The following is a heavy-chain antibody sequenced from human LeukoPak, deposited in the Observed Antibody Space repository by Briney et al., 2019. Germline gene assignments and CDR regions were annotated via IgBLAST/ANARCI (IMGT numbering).Heavy chain of an antibody. CDR2: IDKSGTNI. V-gene: IGHV3-11*01. D-gene: IGHD2/OR15-2a*01. Sequence: GGSLTLTCAASGFTFSDHYMGWIRQAPGKGLEWVSYIDKSGTNINYADSVKGRFTVSRDNTRNLLFLQMNSLSAEDTAVYFCAREERRLYGNPDHWGQATLVTVSS. J-gene: IGHJ4*02. CDR1: GFTFSDHY. CDR3: AREERRLYGNPDH.